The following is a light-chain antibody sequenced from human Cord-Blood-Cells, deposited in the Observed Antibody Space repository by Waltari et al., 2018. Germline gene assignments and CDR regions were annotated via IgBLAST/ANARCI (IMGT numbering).Light chain of an antibody. V-gene: IGKV3-15*01. CDR1: QSVSSN. CDR2: GAS. CDR3: QQYNIWPRT. J-gene: IGKJ1*01. Sequence: EIVMTQSPATLSVSPGERATLSCRASQSVSSNLAWYQQKPGQAPRLLIYGASTRATGNPARFSGSESETEFTLTISSLQSEDFAVYYCQQYNIWPRTFGQGTKVEIK.